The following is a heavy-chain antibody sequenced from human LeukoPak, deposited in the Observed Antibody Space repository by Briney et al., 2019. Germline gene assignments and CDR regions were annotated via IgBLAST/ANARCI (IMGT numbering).Heavy chain of an antibody. CDR1: GFTFDDYA. J-gene: IGHJ3*02. V-gene: IGHV3-9*01. CDR3: AKDIRGSRMNAFDI. Sequence: GRSLRLSCAASGFTFDDYAMHWVRQAPGKGLEWVSGISWNSGSIGYADSVKGRFTISRDNAKSSLYLQMNSLRAEDTALYYCAKDIRGSRMNAFDIWGQGTMVTVSS. D-gene: IGHD6-25*01. CDR2: ISWNSGSI.